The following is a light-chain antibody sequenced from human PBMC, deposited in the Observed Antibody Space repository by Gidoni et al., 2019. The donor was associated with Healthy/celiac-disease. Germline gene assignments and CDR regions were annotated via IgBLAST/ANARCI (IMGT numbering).Light chain of an antibody. CDR3: QQYYSTPHT. Sequence: DIVMTQSPASLAVSLGERATINCKSSQSVLYSSNNKNYLAWYQQKPGQHPKLLIYWASTRESGVPDRFSGSGSGTDFTLTISSLQAEDVAVYYCQQYYSTPHTFGQGTKLEIK. CDR2: WAS. J-gene: IGKJ2*01. V-gene: IGKV4-1*01. CDR1: QSVLYSSNNKNY.